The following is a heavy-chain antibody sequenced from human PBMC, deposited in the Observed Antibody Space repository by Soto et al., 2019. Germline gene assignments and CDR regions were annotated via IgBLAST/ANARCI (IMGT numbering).Heavy chain of an antibody. Sequence: PGGSLRLSCSASGFTISDYAMSWVRQAPGKGLEWVAVISGNGDNTDYTDSVKGRFTISRDNSKNTLYLQMNSLRAEDTAIYYCAKDSDQLLFAYYYYGTDVWRQGPTVTVS. V-gene: IGHV3-23*01. CDR2: ISGNGDNT. CDR3: AKDSDQLLFAYYYYGTDV. D-gene: IGHD2-2*01. J-gene: IGHJ6*02. CDR1: GFTISDYA.